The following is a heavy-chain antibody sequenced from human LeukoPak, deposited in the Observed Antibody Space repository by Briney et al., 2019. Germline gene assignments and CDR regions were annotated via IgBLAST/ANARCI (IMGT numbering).Heavy chain of an antibody. CDR1: GFTFDDYG. CDR2: IKQDGSEK. CDR3: ARDLTICSSTSCYAGVGAFDM. Sequence: PGGSLRLSCAASGFTFDDYGMSWVRQAPGKGLEWVANIKQDGSEKYYVDSVKGRFTISRDNAKNSLYLQMNSLRAEDTAVYYCARDLTICSSTSCYAGVGAFDMWGQGTMVTVSS. D-gene: IGHD2-2*01. J-gene: IGHJ3*02. V-gene: IGHV3-7*01.